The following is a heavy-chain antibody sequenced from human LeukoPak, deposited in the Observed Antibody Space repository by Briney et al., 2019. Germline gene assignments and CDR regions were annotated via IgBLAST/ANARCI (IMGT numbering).Heavy chain of an antibody. V-gene: IGHV4-59*01. CDR3: AREGWDKDSRLDY. J-gene: IGHJ4*02. CDR2: IYNSGTT. D-gene: IGHD6-19*01. Sequence: PSETLSLTCTVSVGSISSYYWSWIRPPPGRGVVWIGYIYNSGTTNYNPSLKSRVTISVDTSKSQFSLKLSSVTAADTAVYYCAREGWDKDSRLDYWGQGTLVTVSS. CDR1: VGSISSYY.